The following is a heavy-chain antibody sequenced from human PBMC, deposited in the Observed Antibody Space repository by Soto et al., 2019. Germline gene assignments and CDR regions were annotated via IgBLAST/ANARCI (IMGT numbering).Heavy chain of an antibody. CDR1: GFTFDDYA. Sequence: GGSLRLSCAASGFTFDDYAMHWVRQAPGKGLEWVSGISWNSGSIGYADSVKGRFTISRDNAKNSLYLQMNRLRAEDTALYYCAKDSGYSGYAQNWFDPWGQGTLVTVSS. D-gene: IGHD5-12*01. CDR2: ISWNSGSI. CDR3: AKDSGYSGYAQNWFDP. J-gene: IGHJ5*02. V-gene: IGHV3-9*01.